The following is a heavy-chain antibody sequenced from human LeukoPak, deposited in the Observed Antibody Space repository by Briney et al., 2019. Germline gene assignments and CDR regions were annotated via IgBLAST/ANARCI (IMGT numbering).Heavy chain of an antibody. J-gene: IGHJ5*02. V-gene: IGHV4-4*09. CDR3: ARHVALGVYLDP. D-gene: IGHD2/OR15-2a*01. CDR2: IYTSGSN. CDR1: GGSISSYD. Sequence: SETLCLTCTVSGGSISSYDWSWIRQPPGKGLEWIGYIYTSGSNNYNPSLKSRVTISVDTSKNQFSLKLSSVTAADTAVYYYARHVALGVYLDPWGQGTLVTVSS.